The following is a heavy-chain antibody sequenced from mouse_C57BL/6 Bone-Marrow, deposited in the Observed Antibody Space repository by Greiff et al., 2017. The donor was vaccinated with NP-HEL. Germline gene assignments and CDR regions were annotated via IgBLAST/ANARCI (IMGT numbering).Heavy chain of an antibody. J-gene: IGHJ1*03. CDR3: TIYYYGSPWYFDV. V-gene: IGHV1-15*01. Sequence: VQLQQSGAELVRPGASVTLSCKASGYTFTDYEMHWVKQTPVHGLEWIGALDPETGGTAYNQKFKGKAILTAAKSSSTAYMELRSLTSEDSAVYYCTIYYYGSPWYFDVWGTGTTVTVSS. D-gene: IGHD1-1*01. CDR2: LDPETGGT. CDR1: GYTFTDYE.